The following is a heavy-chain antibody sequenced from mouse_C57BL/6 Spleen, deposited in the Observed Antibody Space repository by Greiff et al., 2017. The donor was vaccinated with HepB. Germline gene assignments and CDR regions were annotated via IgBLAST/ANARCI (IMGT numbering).Heavy chain of an antibody. D-gene: IGHD3-1*01. CDR1: GYTFTDYE. Sequence: QVQLQQSGAELVRPGASVTLSCKASGYTFTDYEMHWVKQTPVHGLEWIGAIDPETGGTAYNQKFKGKAILTADKSSSTAYMELRSLTSEYSAVYYCTRRGLPLAMDYWGQGTSVTVSS. V-gene: IGHV1-15*01. CDR2: IDPETGGT. CDR3: TRRGLPLAMDY. J-gene: IGHJ4*01.